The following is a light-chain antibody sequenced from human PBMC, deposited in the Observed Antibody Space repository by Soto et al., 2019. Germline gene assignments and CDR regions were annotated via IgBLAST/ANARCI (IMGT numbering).Light chain of an antibody. J-gene: IGKJ2*01. Sequence: EIVLTQSPGTLSLSPGERATLSCRASQSVSSSYLAWYQQKPGQAPRLLIYGASSRATCIPDRFSGSGSGTDFSLTISRLEPEEFAVYYCQQYGSSPYTCGQRTKLEIK. CDR3: QQYGSSPYT. V-gene: IGKV3-20*01. CDR1: QSVSSSY. CDR2: GAS.